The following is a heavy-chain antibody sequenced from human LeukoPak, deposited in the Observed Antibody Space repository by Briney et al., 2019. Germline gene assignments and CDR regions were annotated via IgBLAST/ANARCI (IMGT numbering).Heavy chain of an antibody. CDR2: IIPIFGTA. D-gene: IGHD6-13*01. Sequence: SSVKVSCKASGGTLSSYAISWVRQAPGQGLEWMGGIIPIFGTANYAQKFQGRVTITADESTSTAYMELSSLRSEDTAVYYCARVGIAAAKGYFDYWGQGTRVTVSS. V-gene: IGHV1-69*01. CDR3: ARVGIAAAKGYFDY. CDR1: GGTLSSYA. J-gene: IGHJ4*02.